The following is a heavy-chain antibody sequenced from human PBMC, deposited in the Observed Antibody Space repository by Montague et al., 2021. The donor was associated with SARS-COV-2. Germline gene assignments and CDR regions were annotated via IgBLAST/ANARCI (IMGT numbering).Heavy chain of an antibody. CDR2: IYYTGST. D-gene: IGHD2-21*01. CDR3: ARKVEDVVVIVMVPLYYYYMDV. V-gene: IGHV4-59*08. Sequence: TLSLTCTVSGGSMHDYYWTWLRQPPGKGLEWLGNIYYTGSTKYXXSLKSRVTISVDTSKNQFSLKLSSVTAADTAVYYCARKVEDVVVIVMVPLYYYYMDVWGQGTLVTVSS. J-gene: IGHJ6*03. CDR1: GGSMHDYY.